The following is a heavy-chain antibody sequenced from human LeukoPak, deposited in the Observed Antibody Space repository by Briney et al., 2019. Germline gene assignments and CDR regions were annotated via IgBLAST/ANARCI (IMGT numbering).Heavy chain of an antibody. V-gene: IGHV1-2*04. CDR3: AREGSVACGNYFDY. Sequence: GASVKVSCTASGYTFTGYYMHWVRQAPGQGLEWMGWINPNSGGTNYAQKFQGWVTMTRDTSISTAYMELSRLRSDDTAVYYCAREGSVACGNYFDYWGQGTLVTVSS. CDR2: INPNSGGT. J-gene: IGHJ4*02. D-gene: IGHD6-19*01. CDR1: GYTFTGYY.